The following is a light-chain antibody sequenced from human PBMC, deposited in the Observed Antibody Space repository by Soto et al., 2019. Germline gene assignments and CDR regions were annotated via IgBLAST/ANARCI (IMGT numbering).Light chain of an antibody. CDR3: SSYSTTSTLV. J-gene: IGLJ1*01. Sequence: QSVLTQPASVSGSPGQSITISCTGTSSDIGYYNYVSWHQQHPGKAPKLMIYEVSNRPSGVSNRFSGSRSGDTASLTISGLQAEDEADYFCSSYSTTSTLVFGSGTKLTVL. V-gene: IGLV2-14*01. CDR2: EVS. CDR1: SSDIGYYNY.